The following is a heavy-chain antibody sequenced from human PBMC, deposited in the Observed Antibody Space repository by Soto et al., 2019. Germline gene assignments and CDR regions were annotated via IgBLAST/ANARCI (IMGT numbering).Heavy chain of an antibody. J-gene: IGHJ4*02. D-gene: IGHD1-1*01. CDR3: ARIRTGSLLLYLFDL. CDR2: INPNTGAT. CDR1: GYTFADRY. Sequence: QVQLVQSGAEVKKPGASVKVSCRASGYTFADRYIHWVRQAPGQGLEWMGLINPNTGATHYSHRFQGTISLNRDTSIMTAYMGLKSLPSIDTAVYFCARIRTGSLLLYLFDLWGQGTLVTVSS. V-gene: IGHV1-2*06.